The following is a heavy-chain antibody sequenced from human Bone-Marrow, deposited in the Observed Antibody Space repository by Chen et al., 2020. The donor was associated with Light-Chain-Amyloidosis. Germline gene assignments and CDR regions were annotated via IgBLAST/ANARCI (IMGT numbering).Heavy chain of an antibody. J-gene: IGHJ4*02. D-gene: IGHD6-6*01. CDR1: GSTLSSYR. V-gene: IGHV3-7*01. Sequence: EVQLVESGGGLVQPGGSLRLSCAASGSTLSSYRMSWVRQAPGKGLEWVANIKQDGSEKYYVDSVKGRFTISRDNAKNSLYLQMNNLRAEDTAVYYCARRVTYSSSSIYFDYWGQGTLVTVSS. CDR3: ARRVTYSSSSIYFDY. CDR2: IKQDGSEK.